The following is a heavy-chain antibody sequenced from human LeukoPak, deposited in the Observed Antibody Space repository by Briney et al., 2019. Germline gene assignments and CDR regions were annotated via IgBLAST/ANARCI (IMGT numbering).Heavy chain of an antibody. J-gene: IGHJ3*02. CDR2: IYYSGST. V-gene: IGHV4-31*03. CDR3: AADLQASAFDI. CDR1: GGSISSGGYY. Sequence: SETLSLTCTVSGGSISSGGYYWSWIRQHPGKGLEWIGYIYYSGSTFHNPSLKSRVTISVDTSKNQFSLKLNSVTAADTAVYYCAADLQASAFDIWGQGTMVTVSS.